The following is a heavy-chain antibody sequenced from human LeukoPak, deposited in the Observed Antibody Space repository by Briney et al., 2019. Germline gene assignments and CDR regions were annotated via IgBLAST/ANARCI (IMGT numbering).Heavy chain of an antibody. CDR3: ARRTSHPVGAVDY. V-gene: IGHV4-39*01. CDR1: GASINNNDYY. CDR2: LSYSGNT. Sequence: SETLSLTCSVSGASINNNDYYWDWIRQPPGRGLEWIGALSYSGNTYYNPSLKSRVTISVDTSKNQFSLRLRPVIAADTALYFCARRTSHPVGAVDYWGQGTLVTVAS. J-gene: IGHJ4*02.